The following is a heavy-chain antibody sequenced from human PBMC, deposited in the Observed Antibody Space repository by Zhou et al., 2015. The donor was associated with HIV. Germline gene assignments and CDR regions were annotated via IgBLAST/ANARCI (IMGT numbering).Heavy chain of an antibody. D-gene: IGHD3-10*01. CDR1: GGTFSSYA. CDR3: ARDPRGLPPA. CDR2: IIPVFASA. V-gene: IGHV1-69*01. J-gene: IGHJ5*02. Sequence: QVQLVQSGAEVKKPGSSVKVSCKASGGTFSSYAISWVRQAPGEGLEWMGGIIPVFASANYAQKFQGRVTITADESTSTAYMELTRLRSDDTAFYYCARDPRGLPPAWGQGTLVTVSS.